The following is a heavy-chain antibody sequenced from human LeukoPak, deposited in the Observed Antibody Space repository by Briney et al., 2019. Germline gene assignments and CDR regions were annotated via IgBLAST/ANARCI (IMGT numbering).Heavy chain of an antibody. CDR3: ARLTWVEL. V-gene: IGHV4-39*01. D-gene: IGHD3-10*01. Sequence: WVRQPPGKGLEWIGSIYYSGSTYYNPSLKSRVTISVDTSKNQFSLKLSTVTAADTAVYYCARLTWVELWGQGTLVTVSS. J-gene: IGHJ4*02. CDR2: IYYSGST.